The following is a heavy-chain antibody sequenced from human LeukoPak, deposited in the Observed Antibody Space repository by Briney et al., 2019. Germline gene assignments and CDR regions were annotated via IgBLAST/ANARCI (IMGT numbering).Heavy chain of an antibody. CDR1: RYTFTGYY. Sequence: ASVKVSCKASRYTFTGYYMHWVRQAPGQGLEWMGWTNPNSGDTNYAQKFQGRVTMTRDTSITTVYMELSRLRSDDTAVYFCASGWSITGWYNNWFDPWGQGTLVTVSS. CDR2: TNPNSGDT. D-gene: IGHD6-19*01. J-gene: IGHJ5*02. V-gene: IGHV1-2*02. CDR3: ASGWSITGWYNNWFDP.